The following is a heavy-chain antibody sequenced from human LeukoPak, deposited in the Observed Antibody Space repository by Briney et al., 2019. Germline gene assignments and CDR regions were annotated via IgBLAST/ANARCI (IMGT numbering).Heavy chain of an antibody. J-gene: IGHJ6*02. CDR2: ISYHGSNE. Sequence: GGSLRLSCAASGFTFSDHAMHWVRQAPGKGLEWVAAISYHGSNEYYADSVKGRFTISRDNSKNTLFLQMNSLTAEDTALYYCARRSYCSGGNCALYYYYGMDVWGQGTTVTVSS. D-gene: IGHD2-15*01. CDR3: ARRSYCSGGNCALYYYYGMDV. V-gene: IGHV3-30*04. CDR1: GFTFSDHA.